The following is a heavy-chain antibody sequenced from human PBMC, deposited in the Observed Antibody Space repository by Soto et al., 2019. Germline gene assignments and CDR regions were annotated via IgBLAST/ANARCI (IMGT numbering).Heavy chain of an antibody. Sequence: SETLSLTCTVSGGSISSYYWSWIRQPPGKGLEWIGYIYYSGSTNYNPSLKSRVTISVDTSKNQFSLKLSSVTAADTAVYYCAAVSKYCSGGSCYSPRAFDIWGQGTMVTVSS. D-gene: IGHD2-15*01. CDR2: IYYSGST. CDR1: GGSISSYY. CDR3: AAVSKYCSGGSCYSPRAFDI. V-gene: IGHV4-59*01. J-gene: IGHJ3*02.